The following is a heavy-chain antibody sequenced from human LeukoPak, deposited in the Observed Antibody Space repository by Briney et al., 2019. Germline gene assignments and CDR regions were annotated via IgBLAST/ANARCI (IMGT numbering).Heavy chain of an antibody. CDR3: ARGGLEPFDV. Sequence: PGGSLRLSCAPSGFTFSKFWMHWVRHAPGRGLAWVSRINPEETTTNYADSVKGRSTISRDNAKNTLYLQMDSLRAADTALYFCARGGLEPFDVSGQGTLVTVSS. J-gene: IGHJ3*01. V-gene: IGHV3-74*01. CDR2: INPEETTT. CDR1: GFTFSKFW. D-gene: IGHD1-1*01.